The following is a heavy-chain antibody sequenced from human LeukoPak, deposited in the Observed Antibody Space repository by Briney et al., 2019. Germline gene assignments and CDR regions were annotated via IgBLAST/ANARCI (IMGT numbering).Heavy chain of an antibody. CDR2: IGTAGDT. CDR3: ARDPGEGYFDY. V-gene: IGHV3-13*01. J-gene: IGHJ4*02. Sequence: GGSLRLSCAASGFTFSSYDMHWVRQATGKGLEWVSAIGTAGDTYYPGSVKGRFTISRENVKNSLYLQMNSLRAGDTAVYYCARDPGEGYFDYWGQGTLVTVSS. CDR1: GFTFSSYD. D-gene: IGHD3-10*01.